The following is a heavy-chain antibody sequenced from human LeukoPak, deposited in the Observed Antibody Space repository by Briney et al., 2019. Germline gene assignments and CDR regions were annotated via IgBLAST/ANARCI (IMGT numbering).Heavy chain of an antibody. CDR3: ARDQFFARLVDTAMVHRGGFDY. V-gene: IGHV1-46*01. CDR2: INPSGGST. J-gene: IGHJ4*02. CDR1: GYTFTSYY. Sequence: ASVKVSCKSSGYTFTSYYMHWVRQAPGQGLEWMGIINPSGGSTSYAQKFQGRVTMTRDTSTSTIYMKLSSLRSEDTAVYYCARDQFFARLVDTAMVHRGGFDYWGQGTLVTVSS. D-gene: IGHD5-18*01.